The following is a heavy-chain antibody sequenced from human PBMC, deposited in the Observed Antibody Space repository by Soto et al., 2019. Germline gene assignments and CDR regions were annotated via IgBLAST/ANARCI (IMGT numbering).Heavy chain of an antibody. V-gene: IGHV4-39*01. D-gene: IGHD3-10*01. CDR2: IYYSGST. Sequence: QLQESGPGLVKPSETLSLTCTVSGDSISNNNFYWGWIRQPPGKGLEWIGSIYYSGSTYYNPSLKSRVTISVDTSNNQLSLKLSSVTAADTAVYYCARHYGYYSHYMDVWTKGTTVTVSS. J-gene: IGHJ6*03. CDR1: GDSISNNNFY. CDR3: ARHYGYYSHYMDV.